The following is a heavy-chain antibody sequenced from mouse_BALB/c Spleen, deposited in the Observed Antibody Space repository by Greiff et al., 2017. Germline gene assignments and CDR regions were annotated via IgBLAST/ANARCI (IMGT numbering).Heavy chain of an antibody. D-gene: IGHD1-1*01. CDR2: INPGSGGT. CDR3: ARGYGSYWYFDV. Sequence: VQLQQSGAELVRPGTSVKVSCKASGYAFTNYLIEWVKQRPGQGLEWIGVINPGSGGTNYNEKFKGKATLTADKSSSTAYMQLSSLTSDDSAVYFSARGYGSYWYFDVWGAGTTVTVSS. CDR1: GYAFTNYL. J-gene: IGHJ1*01. V-gene: IGHV1-54*01.